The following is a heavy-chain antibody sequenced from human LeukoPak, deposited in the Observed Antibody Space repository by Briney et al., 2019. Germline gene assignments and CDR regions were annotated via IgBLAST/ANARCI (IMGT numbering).Heavy chain of an antibody. D-gene: IGHD3-22*01. CDR1: GFTFSSYA. CDR2: ISGSGGST. CDR3: AKDGRSYYDSRRFDP. V-gene: IGHV3-23*01. Sequence: PGGSLRLSCAASGFTFSSYAMSWVRQAPGKGLEWVSAISGSGGSTYYADSVKGRFTISRDNSKNTLYLQMNSLRAEDTAVYYCAKDGRSYYDSRRFDPWGQGTLVTVSS. J-gene: IGHJ5*02.